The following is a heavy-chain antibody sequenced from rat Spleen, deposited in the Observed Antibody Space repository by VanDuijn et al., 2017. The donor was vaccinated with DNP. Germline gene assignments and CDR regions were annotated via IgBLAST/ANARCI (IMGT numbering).Heavy chain of an antibody. Sequence: QVQLKESGPGLVQPSQTLSLTCTVSGFSLTNYAVGWVRQPPGKGLEWIAAISSGGSTYYNSPLKSRLSISRDTSKSQVFLKMNSLQTEDTATYYCARDLIIRDTTSAMDAWGQGTSVTVSS. CDR2: ISSGGST. CDR3: ARDLIIRDTTSAMDA. V-gene: IGHV2-6*01. D-gene: IGHD4-3*01. CDR1: GFSLTNYA. J-gene: IGHJ4*01.